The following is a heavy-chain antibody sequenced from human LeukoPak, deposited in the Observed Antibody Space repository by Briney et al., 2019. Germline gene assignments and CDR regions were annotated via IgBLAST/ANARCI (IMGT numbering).Heavy chain of an antibody. V-gene: IGHV4-39*01. Sequence: SETLSLTCSVSGGSISSSDYYWGWIRQPPGKGLEWFGSIYYSGNTYYNSSLKSRVTISVDTSKNRFSLRLSSVTAADTAVYYCARVPGIALAGIDYWGQGTLITVSS. CDR1: GGSISSSDYY. D-gene: IGHD6-19*01. J-gene: IGHJ4*02. CDR2: IYYSGNT. CDR3: ARVPGIALAGIDY.